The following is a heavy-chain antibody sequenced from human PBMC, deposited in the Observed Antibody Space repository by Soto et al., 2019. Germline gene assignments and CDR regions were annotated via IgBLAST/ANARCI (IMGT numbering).Heavy chain of an antibody. CDR1: GYSFTSYW. J-gene: IGHJ3*02. V-gene: IGHV5-51*01. CDR2: IYPGDSDT. Sequence: GESQKISSKGSGYSFTSYWIGWVRQMPGKGLEWMGIIYPGDSDTRYSPSFQGQVTISADKSISTAYLQWSSLKASDTAMYYCARRNDILTGCDAFDIWGQGTMVTVSS. CDR3: ARRNDILTGCDAFDI. D-gene: IGHD3-9*01.